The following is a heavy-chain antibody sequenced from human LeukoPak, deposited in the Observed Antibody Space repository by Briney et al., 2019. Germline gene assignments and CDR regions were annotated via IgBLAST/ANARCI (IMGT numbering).Heavy chain of an antibody. CDR3: ARQIASAGTAGFDF. D-gene: IGHD6-13*01. CDR1: GGSISSYY. J-gene: IGHJ4*02. V-gene: IGHV4-4*07. CDR2: IYSTGST. Sequence: PSETLSLTCTVSGGSISSYYWSWIRQPAGKGLEWIGRIYSTGSTNYNPSLKSGVTMSVDTSKNQFSLRLRSVTAADTAVYYCARQIASAGTAGFDFWGQGALVTVSS.